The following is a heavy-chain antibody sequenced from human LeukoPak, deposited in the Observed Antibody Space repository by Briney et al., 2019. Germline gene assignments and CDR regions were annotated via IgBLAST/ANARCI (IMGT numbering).Heavy chain of an antibody. V-gene: IGHV3-21*01. Sequence: GGSLRLSCAVSGFTFSGCSMNWVRQAPGKGLEWVSCITSSSSYIYYADSVKGRFTISRDNAKNSLYLQITSLRAEYKAVYYCGRDRTVSLTCWFDRWGQGTLVSVFS. CDR3: GRDRTVSLTCWFDR. J-gene: IGHJ5*02. CDR2: ITSSSSYI. D-gene: IGHD4-11*01. CDR1: GFTFSGCS.